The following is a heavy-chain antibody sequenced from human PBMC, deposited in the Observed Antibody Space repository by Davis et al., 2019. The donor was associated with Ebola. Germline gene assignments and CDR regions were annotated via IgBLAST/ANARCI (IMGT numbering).Heavy chain of an antibody. CDR3: AKVATVIPTYYYYGMGV. CDR2: ISYDGSNK. D-gene: IGHD3-22*01. V-gene: IGHV3-30*18. CDR1: GFTFSSYG. J-gene: IGHJ6*02. Sequence: GESLKISCAASGFTFSSYGMHWVRQAPGKGLEWVAVISYDGSNKYYADSVKGRFTISRDNSKNTLYLQMNSLRAEDTAVYYCAKVATVIPTYYYYGMGVWGQGTTVTVSS.